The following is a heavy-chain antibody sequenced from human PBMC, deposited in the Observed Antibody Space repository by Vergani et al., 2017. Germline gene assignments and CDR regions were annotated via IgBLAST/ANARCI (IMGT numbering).Heavy chain of an antibody. V-gene: IGHV2-26*01. CDR1: GFSLSNARMG. CDR3: ARIGVAIFGSYESYYMDV. CDR2: IFSNDEK. Sequence: QVTLKESGPVLVKPTETLTLTCTVSGFSLSNARMGVSWIRQPPGKALEWLAHIFSNDEKSYSTSLKSRLTISKDTSKSQVVLTMTNMDPVDTAPYYCARIGVAIFGSYESYYMDVWGKGTTVTVSS. J-gene: IGHJ6*03. D-gene: IGHD3-3*01.